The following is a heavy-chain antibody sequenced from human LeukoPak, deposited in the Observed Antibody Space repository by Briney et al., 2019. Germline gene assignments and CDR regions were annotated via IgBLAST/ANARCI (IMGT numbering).Heavy chain of an antibody. Sequence: ASVKVSCKASGGTFSSYAISWVRQAPRQGLEWMGGIIPIFGTANYAQKFQGRVTITADKSTSTAYMELSSLRSEDTAVYYCARENSGWYPRPFYYYYYYMDVWGKGTTVTVSS. CDR1: GGTFSSYA. CDR2: IIPIFGTA. V-gene: IGHV1-69*06. CDR3: ARENSGWYPRPFYYYYYYMDV. J-gene: IGHJ6*03. D-gene: IGHD6-19*01.